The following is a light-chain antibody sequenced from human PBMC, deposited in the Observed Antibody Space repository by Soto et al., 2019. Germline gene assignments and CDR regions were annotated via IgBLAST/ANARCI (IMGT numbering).Light chain of an antibody. Sequence: DIQMTQSPSTLSGSVGDRVTITCRASQTISSWLAWYQQKPGKAPKLLIYKASTLKSGVPSRFSGSGSGTEFTLTISSLQPDDFATYYCQQANSFPPGFGGGTKMEIK. CDR3: QQANSFPPG. V-gene: IGKV1-5*03. J-gene: IGKJ4*02. CDR2: KAS. CDR1: QTISSW.